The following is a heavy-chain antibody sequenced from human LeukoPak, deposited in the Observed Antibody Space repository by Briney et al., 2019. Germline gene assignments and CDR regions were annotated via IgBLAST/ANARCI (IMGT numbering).Heavy chain of an antibody. J-gene: IGHJ4*02. CDR2: IYYSGST. CDR3: ASITVTAALYFDY. Sequence: PSETLSLTCTVSGGSISSSSYYWGWIRQPPGKGLEWIGSIYYSGSTYYNPSLKSRVTISVDTSKNQFSLKLSSVTAADTAVYYCASITVTAALYFDYWGQGTLVTVSS. D-gene: IGHD4-17*01. CDR1: GGSISSSSYY. V-gene: IGHV4-39*07.